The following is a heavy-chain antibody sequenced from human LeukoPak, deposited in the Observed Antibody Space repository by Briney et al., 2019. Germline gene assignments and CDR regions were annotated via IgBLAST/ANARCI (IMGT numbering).Heavy chain of an antibody. CDR3: ARGGLLWFGELLA. J-gene: IGHJ4*02. Sequence: ASVKVSCKASGYTFTSYYMHWVRQAPGQGPEWMGIINPSGGSTSYAQKFQGGVTMTRDTSTSTVYMELSSLRSEDTAVYYCARGGLLWFGELLAWGQGTLVTVSS. V-gene: IGHV1-46*01. D-gene: IGHD3-10*01. CDR1: GYTFTSYY. CDR2: INPSGGST.